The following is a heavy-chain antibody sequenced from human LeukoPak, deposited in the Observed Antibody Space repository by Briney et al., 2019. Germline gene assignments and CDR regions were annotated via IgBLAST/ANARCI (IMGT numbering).Heavy chain of an antibody. CDR1: GFTFSSYS. V-gene: IGHV3-21*01. J-gene: IGHJ5*02. Sequence: GGSLRLSCAASGFTFSSYSMNWIRQAPGKGLELVSSISGSSSYIYYADSVKGRFTISRDNAKKSLYLQMNSLRAEDTAVYYCARDQSSVAGTTYNWFDPWGQGTLVTVSS. CDR2: ISGSSSYI. D-gene: IGHD6-19*01. CDR3: ARDQSSVAGTTYNWFDP.